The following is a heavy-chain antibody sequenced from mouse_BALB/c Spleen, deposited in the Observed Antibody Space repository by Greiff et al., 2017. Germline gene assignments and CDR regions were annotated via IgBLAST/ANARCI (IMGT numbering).Heavy chain of an antibody. CDR2: ISSGGSYT. CDR1: GFTFSSYG. V-gene: IGHV5-6*02. CDR3: AREGGPDAMDY. J-gene: IGHJ4*01. Sequence: DVMLVESGGDLVKPGGSLKLSCAASGFTFSSYGMSWVRQTPDKRLEWVATISSGGSYTYYPDSVKGRFTISRDNAKNTLYLQMSSLKSEDTAMYYCAREGGPDAMDYWGQGTSVTVSS.